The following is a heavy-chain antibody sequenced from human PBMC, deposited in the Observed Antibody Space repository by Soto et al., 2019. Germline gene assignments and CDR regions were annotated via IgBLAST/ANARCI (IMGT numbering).Heavy chain of an antibody. CDR2: IYYSGST. V-gene: IGHV4-30-4*01. Sequence: SETLSLTCTVSGGSISSGDYYWSWIRQPPGKGLEWIGYIYYSGSTYYNPSLKSRVTISVDTSKNQISLKLSSVTAADTAVYYCARGNDFWSGYPPNWFDPWGQGTLVTVSS. J-gene: IGHJ5*02. CDR3: ARGNDFWSGYPPNWFDP. CDR1: GGSISSGDYY. D-gene: IGHD3-3*01.